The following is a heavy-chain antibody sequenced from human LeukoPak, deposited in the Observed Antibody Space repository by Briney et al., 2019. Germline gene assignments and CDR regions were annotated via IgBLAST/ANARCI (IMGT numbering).Heavy chain of an antibody. D-gene: IGHD5-18*01. CDR1: GFTFSSYT. J-gene: IGHJ4*02. Sequence: PGGSLRLSCAASGFTFSSYTMHWVRQAPGKGLEYVSAISTNGGSTYYANSVKGRFTISRDNSKNTLNLQMGSLRAEDMAVYYCARARQGVSGEWILLWFDYWGQGTVVTVSS. V-gene: IGHV3-64*01. CDR3: ARARQGVSGEWILLWFDY. CDR2: ISTNGGST.